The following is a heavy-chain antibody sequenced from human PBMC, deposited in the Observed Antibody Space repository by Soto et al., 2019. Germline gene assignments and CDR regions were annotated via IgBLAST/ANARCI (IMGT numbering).Heavy chain of an antibody. CDR1: GDSINTYY. Sequence: SETLSLTCTVSGDSINTYYWSWIRQPPGKGLEWIGFIYYSETPTYNPSLKSRVTMSVDTSKKQVSLRLSSVTAAVTSIYYCTRGMEQWLVRAFDIWGQGTMVTVSS. V-gene: IGHV4-59*01. CDR2: IYYSETP. J-gene: IGHJ3*02. D-gene: IGHD6-19*01. CDR3: TRGMEQWLVRAFDI.